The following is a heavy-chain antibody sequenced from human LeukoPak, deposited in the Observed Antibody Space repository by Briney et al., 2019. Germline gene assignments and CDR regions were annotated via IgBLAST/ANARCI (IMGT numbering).Heavy chain of an antibody. Sequence: GGSLRLSCAASGFSFSVYYMAWVRQAPGKGLEWVGLSRNKENRYSTEYGASVKGRVTISRDDSRNLMYLEMKSLKSEDTAVYYCVREYFGGYDYWGQGTLVTVSS. CDR3: VREYFGGYDY. J-gene: IGHJ4*02. V-gene: IGHV3-72*01. D-gene: IGHD2-15*01. CDR1: GFSFSVYY. CDR2: SRNKENRYST.